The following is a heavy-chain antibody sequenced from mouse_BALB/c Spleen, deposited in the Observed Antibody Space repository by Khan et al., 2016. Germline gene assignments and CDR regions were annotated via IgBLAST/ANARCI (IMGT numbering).Heavy chain of an antibody. J-gene: IGHJ4*01. D-gene: IGHD3-3*01. CDR2: INPSSGYT. CDR3: ARRALCRNYYNAMDY. V-gene: IGHV1-4*01. CDR1: GFTFTSYT. Sequence: QVRLQQSGAELARPGASVKMSCKASGFTFTSYTMHWVKQRPGQGLEWIGYINPSSGYTNYNQKFKDKATLTADKSSSTVYMHLSRLTSEDSAASYGARRALCRNYYNAMDYWCQGTTVTVSS.